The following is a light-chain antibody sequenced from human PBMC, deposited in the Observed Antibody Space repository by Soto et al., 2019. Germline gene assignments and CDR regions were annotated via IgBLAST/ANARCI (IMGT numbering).Light chain of an antibody. Sequence: AIPMTQSPSSLSASVGDRVTITCRASQGIRNDLGWYQQKPGKAPKLLIYAASGLQSGVPSGFSGSGSGTDFTLTISSLQPEDFATYYCLQDYNYPPTFGQGTKVEIK. CDR1: QGIRND. J-gene: IGKJ1*01. V-gene: IGKV1-6*01. CDR3: LQDYNYPPT. CDR2: AAS.